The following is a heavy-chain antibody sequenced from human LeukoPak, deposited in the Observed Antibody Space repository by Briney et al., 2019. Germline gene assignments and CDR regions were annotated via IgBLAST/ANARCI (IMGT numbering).Heavy chain of an antibody. V-gene: IGHV4-34*01. D-gene: IGHD3-22*01. CDR3: ASHDSSSSNAIDF. Sequence: TSETLSLTCAVYGVSFSDYYWSWIRQPPGKGLEWIGEINHSGSTNYNPSLKSRVTLSVDTSKNQFSLKLSSVTAADTAVYYCASHDSSSSNAIDFWGQGTLVTVSS. CDR1: GVSFSDYY. J-gene: IGHJ4*02. CDR2: INHSGST.